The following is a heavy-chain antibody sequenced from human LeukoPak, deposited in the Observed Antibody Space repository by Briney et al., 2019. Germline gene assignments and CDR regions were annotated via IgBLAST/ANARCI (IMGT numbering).Heavy chain of an antibody. D-gene: IGHD3-3*01. CDR2: ISAYNGNT. V-gene: IGHV1-18*01. J-gene: IGHJ4*02. CDR1: GYTFTSYG. Sequence: ASVKVSCKASGYTFTSYGISWVRQAPGQGLEWMGWISAYNGNTNYAQKLQGRVTMTTDTSTSTAYMELRSLRSDDTAAYYCARQGYDFWSGYYTAFDYWGQGTLVTVSS. CDR3: ARQGYDFWSGYYTAFDY.